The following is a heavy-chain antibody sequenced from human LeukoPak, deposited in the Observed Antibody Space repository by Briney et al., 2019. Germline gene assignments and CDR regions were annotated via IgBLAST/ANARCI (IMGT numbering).Heavy chain of an antibody. CDR1: GFPFSSYA. J-gene: IGHJ4*02. V-gene: IGHV3-30*04. CDR3: ARDHEGY. Sequence: GGSLRLSCAASGFPFSSYAMHWVRQAPGKGLEWVAVISYDGSNKYYADSVKGRFTISRDNSKNTLYLQMNSLRAEDTAVYYCARDHEGYWGQGTLVTVSS. CDR2: ISYDGSNK.